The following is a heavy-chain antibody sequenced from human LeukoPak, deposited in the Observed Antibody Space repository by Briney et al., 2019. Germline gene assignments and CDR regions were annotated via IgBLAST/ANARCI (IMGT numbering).Heavy chain of an antibody. CDR2: INPNSGGT. V-gene: IGHV1-2*02. CDR1: GYTFTGYY. J-gene: IGHJ5*02. CDR3: AASLGYLAWFDP. D-gene: IGHD7-27*01. Sequence: GASVKVSCKASGYTFTGYYMHWVRQAPGQGLEWMGWINPNSGGTDYAQKFQGRVTMTRDTSISTAYMELSRLRSDDTAVYYCAASLGYLAWFDPWGQGTLVTVSS.